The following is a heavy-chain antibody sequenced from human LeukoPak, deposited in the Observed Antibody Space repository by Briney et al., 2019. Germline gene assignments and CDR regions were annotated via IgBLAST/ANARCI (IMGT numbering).Heavy chain of an antibody. Sequence: SVKVSCKASGGIFSSYAISWVRQAPGQGLEWMGGIIPIFGTPNYAQKFQGRVTITADKSTSTAYMELISLRTEDTAVYYCVRLGPHYGGNPDNWFDPWGQGTLVTVSS. V-gene: IGHV1-69*06. D-gene: IGHD4-23*01. J-gene: IGHJ5*02. CDR1: GGIFSSYA. CDR2: IIPIFGTP. CDR3: VRLGPHYGGNPDNWFDP.